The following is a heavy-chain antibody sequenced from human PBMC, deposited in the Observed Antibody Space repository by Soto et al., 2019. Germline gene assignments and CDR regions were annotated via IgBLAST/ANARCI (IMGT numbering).Heavy chain of an antibody. CDR2: ISGSSRTK. J-gene: IGHJ4*02. CDR3: TRDGGGGDRSDY. CDR1: GFAFDYYN. Sequence: EVHLVESGGGLVQPGGSLRLSCAASGFAFDYYNMNWVRQAPGRGLEWVSYISGSSRTKYYADSVKGRFTISRDNAKNSVYLQMNSLRDDDTAVYYCTRDGGGGDRSDYWGQGTLVTVSS. D-gene: IGHD2-21*02. V-gene: IGHV3-48*02.